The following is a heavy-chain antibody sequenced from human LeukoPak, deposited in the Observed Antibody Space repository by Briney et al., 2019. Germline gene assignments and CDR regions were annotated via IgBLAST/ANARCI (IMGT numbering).Heavy chain of an antibody. CDR2: IYSGGAT. CDR3: ARGDSSGYYSWYFDL. Sequence: GGSLRLSCAASGFTVSSNFMSWVRQAPGKGLEWVSVIYSGGATYYADSVKGRFTISRDNSRNTLYLQMNSLRAEDTAVYYCARGDSSGYYSWYFDLWGRGTLVTVSS. J-gene: IGHJ2*01. CDR1: GFTVSSNF. V-gene: IGHV3-53*01. D-gene: IGHD3-22*01.